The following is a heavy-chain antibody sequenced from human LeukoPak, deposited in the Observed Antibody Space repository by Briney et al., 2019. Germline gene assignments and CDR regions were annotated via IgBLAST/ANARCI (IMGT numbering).Heavy chain of an antibody. V-gene: IGHV1-46*01. CDR3: ARGGSLTRGYYYYGMDV. CDR2: INPSGGST. J-gene: IGHJ6*02. D-gene: IGHD3-10*01. CDR1: GYTFTSYY. Sequence: ASVKVSCKASGYTFTSYYMHWVRQAPGQGLEWMGIINPSGGSTSYAQKFQGRVTMTRDTSTSTVYMELNSLRSEDTAVYYCARGGSLTRGYYYYGMDVWGQGTTVTVSS.